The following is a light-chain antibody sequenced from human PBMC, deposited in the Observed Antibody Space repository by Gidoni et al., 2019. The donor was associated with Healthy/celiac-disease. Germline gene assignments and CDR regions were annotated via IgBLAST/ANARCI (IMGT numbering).Light chain of an antibody. CDR2: GAS. CDR3: QQYKNWSIT. CDR1: QSVSSN. V-gene: IGKV3-15*01. J-gene: IGKJ5*01. Sequence: EIVMTQSPATLSVSPGERATLSCRASQSVSSNLAWYQQKPGQAPRLLIYGASTRATGIPARLSGSGSGTEFTLTISSLQSEDFAVYYCQQYKNWSITFGQGTRLEIK.